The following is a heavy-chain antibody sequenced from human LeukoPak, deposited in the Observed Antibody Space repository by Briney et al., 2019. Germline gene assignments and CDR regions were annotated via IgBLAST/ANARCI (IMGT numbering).Heavy chain of an antibody. CDR1: GFTVSSNY. CDR3: ARAKGSGWYYFDY. D-gene: IGHD6-13*01. CDR2: IYSGGST. Sequence: GGSLRLSCAASGFTVSSNYMSWVGQAPGNGLERVSLIYSGGSTYYADSVKGRFTISRDISKNTLYPQMNSLRAEDTAVYYCARAKGSGWYYFDYWGQGTLVTVSS. V-gene: IGHV3-53*01. J-gene: IGHJ4*02.